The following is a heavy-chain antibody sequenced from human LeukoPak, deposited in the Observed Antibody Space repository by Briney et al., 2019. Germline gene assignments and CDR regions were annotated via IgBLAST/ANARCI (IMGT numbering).Heavy chain of an antibody. Sequence: SVKVSCKASGGTFISYAISWVRQAPGQGLEWMGGIIPIFGTANYAQKFQGRVTITADESTSTAYMELSSLRSEDTAVYYCARVLYDFWSGYPDPYYYYGMDVWGQGTTVTVSS. D-gene: IGHD3-3*01. CDR1: GGTFISYA. J-gene: IGHJ6*02. CDR3: ARVLYDFWSGYPDPYYYYGMDV. CDR2: IIPIFGTA. V-gene: IGHV1-69*13.